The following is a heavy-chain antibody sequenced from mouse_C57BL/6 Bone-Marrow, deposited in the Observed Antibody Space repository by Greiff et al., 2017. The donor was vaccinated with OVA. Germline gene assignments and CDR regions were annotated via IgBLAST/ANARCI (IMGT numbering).Heavy chain of an antibody. J-gene: IGHJ2*01. D-gene: IGHD2-3*01. CDR2: IDPPDGDT. V-gene: IGHV14-1*01. CDR3: TTPRWLLPGVDY. Sequence: EVQLQQSGAELVRPGASVKLSCTASGFNIKDYYMHWVKQRPEQGLEWIGRIDPPDGDTEYAPKFQGKATMPADTSSNTAYLQLSSLTSEDTAVYYCTTPRWLLPGVDYWGQGTTLTVSS. CDR1: GFNIKDYY.